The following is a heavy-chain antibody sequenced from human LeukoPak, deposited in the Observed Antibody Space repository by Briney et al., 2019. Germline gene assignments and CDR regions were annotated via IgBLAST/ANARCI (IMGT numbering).Heavy chain of an antibody. Sequence: PGGSLRLSCAASGFTFSSYAMSWVRQAPGKGLEWVSAISGSGGITFYADSVKGRFTISRDNSKNTLYLQMNSLRAEDTAVYYCAKGSPLRASDLRYYYYGMDVWGQGTTVTVSS. D-gene: IGHD3-16*01. J-gene: IGHJ6*02. V-gene: IGHV3-23*01. CDR1: GFTFSSYA. CDR3: AKGSPLRASDLRYYYYGMDV. CDR2: ISGSGGIT.